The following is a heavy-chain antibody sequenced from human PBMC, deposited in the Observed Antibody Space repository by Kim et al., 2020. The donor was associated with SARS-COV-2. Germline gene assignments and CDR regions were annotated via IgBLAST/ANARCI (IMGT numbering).Heavy chain of an antibody. CDR2: IYYSGST. V-gene: IGHV4-39*01. D-gene: IGHD3-16*01. J-gene: IGHJ4*02. Sequence: SETLSLTCTVSGGSISSSSYYWGWIRQPPGKGLEWIGSIYYSGSTYYNPSLKSRVTISVDTSKNQFSLKLSSVTAADTAVYYCARHKLLLGVDYWGQGTLVTVSS. CDR3: ARHKLLLGVDY. CDR1: GGSISSSSYY.